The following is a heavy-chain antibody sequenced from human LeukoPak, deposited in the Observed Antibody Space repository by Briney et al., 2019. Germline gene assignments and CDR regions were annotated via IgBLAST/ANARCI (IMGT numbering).Heavy chain of an antibody. CDR3: ARDIWFGELVAGALDI. CDR2: ISGSGGST. Sequence: GGSLRLSCAASGFTFSSYAMSWVRQAPGKGLEWVSAISGSGGSTYYADSVKGRFTVSRDNAKNSLYLQMNSLRADDTAVYYCARDIWFGELVAGALDIWGQGTMVTVSS. V-gene: IGHV3-23*01. CDR1: GFTFSSYA. J-gene: IGHJ3*02. D-gene: IGHD3-10*01.